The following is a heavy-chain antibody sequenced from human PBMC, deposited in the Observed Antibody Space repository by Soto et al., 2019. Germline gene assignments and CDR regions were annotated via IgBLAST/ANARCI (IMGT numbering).Heavy chain of an antibody. CDR3: ASVTLKAGNWYDL. J-gene: IGHJ5*02. Sequence: QVQLVQSGAEVKKPGASVKVSCKASRYTFSDYFIHWVRQAPGQGIEWMGWINPKSGGTNYAQKFQGRVTMTRDTSIGIAYMELNRLTSYDTVVYYCASVTLKAGNWYDLWGQGTPVTVSS. CDR1: RYTFSDYF. CDR2: INPKSGGT. V-gene: IGHV1-2*02. D-gene: IGHD5-18*01.